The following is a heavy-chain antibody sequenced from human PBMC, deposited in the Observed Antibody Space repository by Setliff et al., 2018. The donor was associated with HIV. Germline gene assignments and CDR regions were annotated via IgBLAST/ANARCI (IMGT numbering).Heavy chain of an antibody. CDR2: ISTYNGKT. J-gene: IGHJ6*02. D-gene: IGHD3-16*01. CDR1: GYNF. V-gene: IGHV1-18*01. Sequence: ASVKVSCKASGYNFVSWVRQAPGQGLEWMGWISTYNGKTNYAQKLQGRVTMSTDTSASTAYMELSSLRSEDTALYYCARDSGDDYSDYYYYGMDVWGQGTTVTVS. CDR3: ARDSGDDYSDYYYYGMDV.